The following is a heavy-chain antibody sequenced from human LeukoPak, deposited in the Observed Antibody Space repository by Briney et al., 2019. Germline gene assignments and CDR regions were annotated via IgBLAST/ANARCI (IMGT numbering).Heavy chain of an antibody. J-gene: IGHJ3*02. CDR1: GVSINSGGYY. CDR2: TYYRGDT. D-gene: IGHD5-18*01. Sequence: NPAQTLSLSCTLSGVSINSGGYYWSCFRQHPGKGLEWIVCTYYRGDTSYNPSLKSRLTISIGTSKNQFSLKLTSVTAADTALYYCARGFKRRLDTGGDTFDIWGHGTMAIVSS. V-gene: IGHV4-31*03. CDR3: ARGFKRRLDTGGDTFDI.